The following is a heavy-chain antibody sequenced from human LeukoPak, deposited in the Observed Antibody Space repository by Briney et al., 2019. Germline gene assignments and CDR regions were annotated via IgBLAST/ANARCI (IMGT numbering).Heavy chain of an antibody. J-gene: IGHJ4*02. CDR3: ATERPGRISGWYKYFDY. Sequence: ASVKVSCKVSGYTLTELSMHWVRQAPGKGLEWMGGFDPEDGETIYAQKFQGRVTMTEDTSTDTAYMELSSLRSEGTAVYYCATERPGRISGWYKYFDYWGQGTLVTVSS. CDR1: GYTLTELS. V-gene: IGHV1-24*01. CDR2: FDPEDGET. D-gene: IGHD6-19*01.